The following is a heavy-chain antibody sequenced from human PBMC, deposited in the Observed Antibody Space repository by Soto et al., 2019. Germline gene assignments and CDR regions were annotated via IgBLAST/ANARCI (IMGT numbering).Heavy chain of an antibody. V-gene: IGHV3-48*03. D-gene: IGHD2-21*02. CDR1: GFTFSTYE. Sequence: EVQLVESGGGLVQPGGSLRLSCVASGFTFSTYEMQWVRQAPGKGLEWVSYISNSGRTIYYADSVKGRFTISRDNAKDSLFLQMDSMRAEDTAVYSCASPLVTATHDAFDIWGQGTMVTVSS. J-gene: IGHJ3*02. CDR2: ISNSGRTI. CDR3: ASPLVTATHDAFDI.